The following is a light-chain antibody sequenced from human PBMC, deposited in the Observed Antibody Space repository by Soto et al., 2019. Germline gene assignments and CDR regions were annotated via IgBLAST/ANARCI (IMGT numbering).Light chain of an antibody. Sequence: QSVLTQPTSVSAAPGQKVTISCSGSSSNIGNNYVSWYQQLPGTAPKLLIYDNNERPSGIPDRFSGSKSGTSATLGITGLQTGDEADYYCGTWDSSLSSVVFGGGTQLTVL. J-gene: IGLJ2*01. V-gene: IGLV1-51*01. CDR3: GTWDSSLSSVV. CDR1: SSNIGNNY. CDR2: DNN.